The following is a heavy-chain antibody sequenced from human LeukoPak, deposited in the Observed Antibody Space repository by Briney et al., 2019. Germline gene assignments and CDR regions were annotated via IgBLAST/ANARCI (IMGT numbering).Heavy chain of an antibody. CDR1: GFTFSSFW. D-gene: IGHD1-20*01. Sequence: PGGSLRLSCAASGFTFSSFWINWVRLAPPKGLEWVANINQDGSEKNYVESVRGRFTISRDNAKNSLFLQMNSLRSDDTAVYYRARGNWNVLDFGGKGNVVSVS. V-gene: IGHV3-7*04. CDR2: INQDGSEK. CDR3: ARGNWNVLDF. J-gene: IGHJ4*02.